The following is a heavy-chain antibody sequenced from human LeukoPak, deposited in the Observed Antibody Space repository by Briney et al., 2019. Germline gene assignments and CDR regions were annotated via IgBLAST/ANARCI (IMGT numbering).Heavy chain of an antibody. CDR2: IYHSGIT. J-gene: IGHJ4*02. Sequence: SETLSLTCTVSGYSIWSGFYWGWIRQPPGKGLEWIGNIYHSGITYYTPFLKSRVTISVDTSKNQFYLNLSSVTAADTAVYYCARAVGSFDWLPLFDYWGQGTLVTVSS. CDR3: ARAVGSFDWLPLFDY. D-gene: IGHD3-9*01. CDR1: GYSIWSGFY. V-gene: IGHV4-38-2*02.